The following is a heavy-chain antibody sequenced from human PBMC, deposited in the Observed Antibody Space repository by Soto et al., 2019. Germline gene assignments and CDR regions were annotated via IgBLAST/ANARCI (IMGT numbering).Heavy chain of an antibody. D-gene: IGHD6-13*01. CDR2: IDPSDSYT. CDR3: ARHLEYSSSWYKYYYYYGMDV. J-gene: IGHJ6*02. CDR1: GYSFTSYW. V-gene: IGHV5-10-1*01. Sequence: GESLKISCKGSGYSFTSYWISWVRQMPGKGLEWMGRIDPSDSYTNYSPSFQGHVTISADKSISTAYLQWSSLKASDTAMYYCARHLEYSSSWYKYYYYYGMDVWGQGTTVTVS.